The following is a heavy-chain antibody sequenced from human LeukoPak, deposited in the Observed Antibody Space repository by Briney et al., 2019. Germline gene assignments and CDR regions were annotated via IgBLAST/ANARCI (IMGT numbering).Heavy chain of an antibody. CDR1: GFTFSSYS. J-gene: IGHJ3*02. D-gene: IGHD3-22*01. Sequence: GGSLRLSCAASGFTFSSYSMNWVRQAPGKGLEWVSYISSSSSTIHYADSVKGRFTISRDNAKNSLYLQMNSLRAEDTAVYYCAREGSYYDSSGSYIVDAFDIWGQGTMVSVSS. CDR2: ISSSSSTI. V-gene: IGHV3-48*01. CDR3: AREGSYYDSSGSYIVDAFDI.